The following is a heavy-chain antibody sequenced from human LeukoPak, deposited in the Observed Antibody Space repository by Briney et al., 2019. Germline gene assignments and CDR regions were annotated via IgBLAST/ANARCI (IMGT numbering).Heavy chain of an antibody. V-gene: IGHV4-59*01. CDR3: ARADLASEIAVAGKSFDY. J-gene: IGHJ4*02. Sequence: PSETLSLTCTVSGGSISSYYWSWIRQPPGKGLEWIGYIYYSGSTNYNPSLKSRVTISVDTSKNQFSLKLSSVTAADTAVYYCARADLASEIAVAGKSFDYWGQGTLVTVSS. CDR2: IYYSGST. CDR1: GGSISSYY. D-gene: IGHD6-19*01.